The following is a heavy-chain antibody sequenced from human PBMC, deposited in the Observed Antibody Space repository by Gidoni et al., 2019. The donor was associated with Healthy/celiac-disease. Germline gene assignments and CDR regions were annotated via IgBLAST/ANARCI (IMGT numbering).Heavy chain of an antibody. Sequence: QVQLQQWGAGLLKPSETLSLTCAVYGGSFSGYYWSWIRQPPGKGLEWIGEITHSGSTNYNPSLKSRVTISVDTSKNQFSLKLSSVTAADTAVYYCARASAGSHYYDSSGWYYFDYWGQGTLVTVSS. CDR1: GGSFSGYY. J-gene: IGHJ4*02. V-gene: IGHV4-34*01. CDR2: ITHSGST. D-gene: IGHD3-22*01. CDR3: ARASAGSHYYDSSGWYYFDY.